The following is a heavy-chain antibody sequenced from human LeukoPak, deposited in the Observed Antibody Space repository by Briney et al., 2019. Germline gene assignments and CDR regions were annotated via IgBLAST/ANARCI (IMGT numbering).Heavy chain of an antibody. CDR1: TFTFSTYS. Sequence: GGSLRLSCAASTFTFSTYSMNWVRQAPGKGLEWVSYISSSGITRYYADSVKGRFTISRDNSKNTLYLQMNSLRAEDTAVYYCAKDAAGPEYWGQGTLVTVSS. CDR2: ISSSGITR. CDR3: AKDAAGPEY. D-gene: IGHD6-13*01. J-gene: IGHJ4*02. V-gene: IGHV3-48*01.